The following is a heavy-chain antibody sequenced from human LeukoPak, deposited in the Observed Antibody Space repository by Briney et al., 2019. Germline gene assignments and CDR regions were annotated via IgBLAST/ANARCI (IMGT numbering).Heavy chain of an antibody. Sequence: GGSLRLSCAGSGFSFSSHTMNWVRQAPGRGLQWVSAISGSGGSAHYADSVKGRFTISRDNSKDTLYLQMNSLRAEDTAVYYCAKGSGYDPLDYWGQGTLVTVSS. CDR2: ISGSGGSA. CDR3: AKGSGYDPLDY. CDR1: GFSFSSHT. V-gene: IGHV3-23*01. J-gene: IGHJ4*02. D-gene: IGHD5-12*01.